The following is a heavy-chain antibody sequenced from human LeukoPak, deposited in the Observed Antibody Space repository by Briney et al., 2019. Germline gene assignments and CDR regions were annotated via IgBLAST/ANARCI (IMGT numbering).Heavy chain of an antibody. CDR2: IYYSGST. V-gene: IGHV4-59*01. Sequence: SETLSLTCTVSGGSISSYYWSWIRQPPGKGLEWIGYIYYSGSTNYNPSLKSRVTISVDTSKNQFSLKLSSVTAADTAVYYCARGGIAARPDWFDPWGQGTLVIVSS. D-gene: IGHD6-6*01. CDR1: GGSISSYY. J-gene: IGHJ5*02. CDR3: ARGGIAARPDWFDP.